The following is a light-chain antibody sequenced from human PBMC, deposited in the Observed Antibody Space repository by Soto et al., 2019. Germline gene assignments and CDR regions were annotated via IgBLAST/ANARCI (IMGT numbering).Light chain of an antibody. Sequence: EIVMTQSPGTLSLSPGERATLSCRASQSVSSYLAWYQQKPGQAPRILIYDASNRATGIPARFSGSGSGTDFTLTISSLEPEDFAVYYCQQRSNWITFGQGTRLEIK. CDR2: DAS. J-gene: IGKJ5*01. V-gene: IGKV3-11*01. CDR1: QSVSSY. CDR3: QQRSNWIT.